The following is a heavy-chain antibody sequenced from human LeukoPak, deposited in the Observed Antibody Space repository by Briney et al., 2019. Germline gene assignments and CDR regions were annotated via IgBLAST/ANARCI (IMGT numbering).Heavy chain of an antibody. V-gene: IGHV1-69*05. CDR1: GGTFSSYA. D-gene: IGHD6-19*01. CDR2: IIPIFGTA. Sequence: GASVKVSCKASGGTFSSYAISWVRQAPGQGLEWMGGIIPIFGTANYAQKFQGRVTITTDESTSTAYMELSSLRSEDTAVYFCARVPGRAVAGRGGWFDIWGQGTLVTVSS. J-gene: IGHJ5*01. CDR3: ARVPGRAVAGRGGWFDI.